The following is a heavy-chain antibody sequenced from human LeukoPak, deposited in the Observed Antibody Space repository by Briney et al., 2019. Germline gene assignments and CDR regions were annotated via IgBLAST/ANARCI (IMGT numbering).Heavy chain of an antibody. D-gene: IGHD3-10*01. V-gene: IGHV1-46*01. J-gene: IGHJ6*03. CDR2: INPSGGST. Sequence: ASVKVSCKASGYTFTSYYMHWVRQAPGQGLEWMGIINPSGGSTSYAQKFQGRVTMTRDTSTSTVYMELSSLRSEDTAVYYCAKDGGLLWFGELPRTFYYMDVWGKGTTVTVSS. CDR1: GYTFTSYY. CDR3: AKDGGLLWFGELPRTFYYMDV.